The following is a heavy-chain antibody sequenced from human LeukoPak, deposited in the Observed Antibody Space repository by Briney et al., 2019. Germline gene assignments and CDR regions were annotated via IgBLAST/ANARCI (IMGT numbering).Heavy chain of an antibody. CDR1: DGSISSYY. J-gene: IGHJ6*03. Sequence: PSETLSLTCTVSDGSISSYYWSWIRQPPGKGLDWIGYIYYSGSTNYNPSLKSRVTISVDTSKNQFSLKLSSVTAADTAVYYCARRFRGYCSSTSCYYYYYMDVWGKGTTVTVSS. V-gene: IGHV4-59*01. CDR3: ARRFRGYCSSTSCYYYYYMDV. D-gene: IGHD2-2*01. CDR2: IYYSGST.